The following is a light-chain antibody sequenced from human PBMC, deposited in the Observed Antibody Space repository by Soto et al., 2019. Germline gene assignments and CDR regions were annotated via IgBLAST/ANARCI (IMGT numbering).Light chain of an antibody. CDR1: QSVSSRS. Sequence: EIVLTQSPGTLSLSPVERATLSGMASQSVSSRSLAWYQQKPGQAPRLLISGASSRAADIPDRFSGSGSGTGFTLTINRLEPEDFAVYYCQQCGSSPWTFGQGTKVDIK. V-gene: IGKV3-20*01. CDR2: GAS. CDR3: QQCGSSPWT. J-gene: IGKJ1*01.